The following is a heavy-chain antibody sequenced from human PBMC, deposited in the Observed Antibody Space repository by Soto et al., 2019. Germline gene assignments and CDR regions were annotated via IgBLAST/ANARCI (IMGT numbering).Heavy chain of an antibody. CDR2: IYHSGST. Sequence: KASETLSLTCAVSGGSISSSNWWSWVRQPPGKGLEWIGEIYHSGSTNYNPSLKSRVTISVDKSKNQFSLKLSSVTAADTAVYYCARVCPIPNWNYVEGIYYGSGPLGYWGQGTLVTVSS. CDR1: GGSISSSNW. V-gene: IGHV4-4*02. D-gene: IGHD3-10*01. CDR3: ARVCPIPNWNYVEGIYYGSGPLGY. J-gene: IGHJ4*02.